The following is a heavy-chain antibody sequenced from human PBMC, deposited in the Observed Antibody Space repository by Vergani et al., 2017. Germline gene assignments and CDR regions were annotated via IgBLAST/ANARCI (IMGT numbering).Heavy chain of an antibody. CDR2: IWHDGGNK. D-gene: IGHD1-1*01. V-gene: IGHV3-33*01. CDR3: VRDRYEGTSPYNGRLLGH. CDR1: GFTVTNYA. J-gene: IGHJ4*02. Sequence: QVQLVESGGGVVQPGRSLRLSCVMSGFTVTNYAIFWVRQAPGKGLEWVSVIWHDGGNKHFADSVAGRFAISRDDSKKTVYLEMTNLRAEDMALYYCVRDRYEGTSPYNGRLLGHWGQGTRVTVSS.